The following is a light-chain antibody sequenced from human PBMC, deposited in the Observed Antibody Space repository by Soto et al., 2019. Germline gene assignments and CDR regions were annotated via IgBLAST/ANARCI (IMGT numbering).Light chain of an antibody. CDR1: QTVLYSSNNKNY. J-gene: IGKJ1*01. CDR3: QQYYSTPWT. V-gene: IGKV4-1*01. CDR2: WAS. Sequence: DIVMTQSPDSLAVSLGERATIKCKSSQTVLYSSNNKNYLAWYQLKPGQPPKVLIYWASTRESGVPDRFSGSGSGTDFALTINSLQAEDVAVYYCQQYYSTPWTFGQGTKVEI.